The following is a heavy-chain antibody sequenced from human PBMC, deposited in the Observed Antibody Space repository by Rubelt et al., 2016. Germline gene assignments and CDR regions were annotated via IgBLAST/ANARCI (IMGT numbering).Heavy chain of an antibody. V-gene: IGHV3-30*03. Sequence: GFTFSSCHMHWVRQAPGKGLEWVALISYDGRNKHYADSVKGRFTISRDNSKNTLDLQMNSLTSEDTAVYYCAREAAGQYFDYWGQGTLVTVSS. J-gene: IGHJ4*02. CDR3: AREAAGQYFDY. CDR1: GFTFSSCH. CDR2: ISYDGRNK. D-gene: IGHD6-13*01.